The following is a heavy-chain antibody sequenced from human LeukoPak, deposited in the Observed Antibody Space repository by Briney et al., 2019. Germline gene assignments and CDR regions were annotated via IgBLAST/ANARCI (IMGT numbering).Heavy chain of an antibody. CDR3: AKDHDYGDYGWYFDL. V-gene: IGHV3-30*18. CDR1: GFTFSSYG. D-gene: IGHD4-17*01. Sequence: GWSLRLSCAASGFTFSSYGMHWVRQAPGKGLEWVAVISYDGSNKYYADSVKGRFTISRDNSKNTLYLQMNSLRAEDTAVYYCAKDHDYGDYGWYFDLWGRGTLVTVSS. J-gene: IGHJ2*01. CDR2: ISYDGSNK.